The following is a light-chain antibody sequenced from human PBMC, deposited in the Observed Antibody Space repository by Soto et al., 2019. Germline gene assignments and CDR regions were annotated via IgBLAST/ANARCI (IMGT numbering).Light chain of an antibody. J-gene: IGKJ1*01. CDR3: QHHNSYSQT. CDR1: QSIRHY. CDR2: GAS. Sequence: DIQMTQSPPTLSASVGDRVTITCRASQSIRHYLAWYQQMPGKAPKLPIYGASTLQSGVPSRFSGSGSGTEFTLTISSLQPDDFGTYFCQHHNSYSQTFGQGTKVDIK. V-gene: IGKV1-5*01.